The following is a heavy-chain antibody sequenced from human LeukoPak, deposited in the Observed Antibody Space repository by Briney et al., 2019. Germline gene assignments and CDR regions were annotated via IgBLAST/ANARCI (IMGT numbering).Heavy chain of an antibody. J-gene: IGHJ4*02. V-gene: IGHV3-21*01. CDR1: GFSFSSTS. Sequence: GGSLRLSCATSGFSFSSTSLNWVRQAPGKGLQYVSSIDTSSYTYYADSVKGRFTISRDNAKNSLYLQMNSLRAEDTAVYYCAKVRLQFAFDYWGQGTLVTVSS. D-gene: IGHD3-16*01. CDR3: AKVRLQFAFDY. CDR2: IDTSSYT.